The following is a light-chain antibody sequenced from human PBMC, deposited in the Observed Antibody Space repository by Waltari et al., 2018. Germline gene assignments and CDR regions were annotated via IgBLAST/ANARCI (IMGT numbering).Light chain of an antibody. CDR1: QNVDIY. Sequence: ETVLTQSPATLSLSPGERATLSCSARQNVDIYLAWYQQKHGQAPRLLIYDASNRATGIPARFSGGVSETDFTLTSSSLEPEDCAVYYCQQRKNWRPLTFGQGTRLDIK. J-gene: IGKJ5*01. CDR2: DAS. V-gene: IGKV3-11*01. CDR3: QQRKNWRPLT.